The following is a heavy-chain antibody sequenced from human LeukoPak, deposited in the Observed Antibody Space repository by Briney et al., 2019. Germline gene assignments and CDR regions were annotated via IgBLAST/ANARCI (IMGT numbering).Heavy chain of an antibody. J-gene: IGHJ5*02. CDR3: ARDVAAIVGVTAWFDP. D-gene: IGHD1-26*01. Sequence: ASVKVSCKASGYTFTSYAMHWVRQAPGQRLEWMGWINAGNGNTKYSQKFQGRVTMTTDTSTNTVYMELRSLRFDDSAVYYCARDVAAIVGVTAWFDPWGQGTLVTVSS. V-gene: IGHV1-3*01. CDR1: GYTFTSYA. CDR2: INAGNGNT.